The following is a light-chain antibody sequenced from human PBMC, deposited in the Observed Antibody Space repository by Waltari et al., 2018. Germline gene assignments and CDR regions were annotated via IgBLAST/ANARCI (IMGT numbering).Light chain of an antibody. J-gene: IGLJ2*01. V-gene: IGLV1-44*01. CDR3: ATWDDRLTGVV. CDR2: SND. Sequence: QSELTQPPSASGTPGQRVTISCSGSNSNIGSNTVNWYQQLPGTAPRLLIYSNDHRPSGVPDRFSGSKSGTSASLAISGLQSEDEADYYCATWDDRLTGVVFGGGTKVTVL. CDR1: NSNIGSNT.